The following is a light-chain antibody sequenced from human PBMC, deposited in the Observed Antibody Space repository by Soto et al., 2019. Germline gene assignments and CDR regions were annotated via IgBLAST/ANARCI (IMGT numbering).Light chain of an antibody. J-gene: IGKJ4*01. V-gene: IGKV3-20*01. CDR3: QQYGNSPPT. Sequence: IVLTQSPGTMSLSPGERATLSCRALPSISSSNFAWYQQKPGQAPRLLIYGASSRATGIPDRISGSGSGTDFTLTTSRLEPEDCAVYYCQQYGNSPPTFGGGTKVEIK. CDR1: PSISSSN. CDR2: GAS.